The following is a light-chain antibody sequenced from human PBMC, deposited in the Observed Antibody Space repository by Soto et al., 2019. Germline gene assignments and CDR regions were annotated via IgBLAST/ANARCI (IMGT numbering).Light chain of an antibody. CDR1: QSVSSNH. CDR2: GGS. Sequence: EIVLTQSPATLSLSPGERATLYCRASQSVSSNHLAWYQQKPGQAPRLLIYGGSSRATGIPDRFSGSGSGTDFTLTISRLEPEDFAVYYCQQYGSSRTFGQGTKVDI. V-gene: IGKV3-20*01. CDR3: QQYGSSRT. J-gene: IGKJ1*01.